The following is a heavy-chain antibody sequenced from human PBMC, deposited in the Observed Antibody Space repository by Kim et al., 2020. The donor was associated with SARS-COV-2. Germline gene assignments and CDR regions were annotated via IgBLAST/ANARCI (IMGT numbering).Heavy chain of an antibody. CDR1: GFIFSNFN. CDR3: ASYGQSVNY. J-gene: IGHJ4*02. Sequence: GGSLRLSCAASGFIFSNFNMNWVRQAPGKGLEWVSSITITSTYTYYADSVKGRFTISRDNAKNSLFLQMNSLTVEDTAVYFCASYGQSVNYCGQG. D-gene: IGHD4-17*01. CDR2: ITITSTYT. V-gene: IGHV3-21*01.